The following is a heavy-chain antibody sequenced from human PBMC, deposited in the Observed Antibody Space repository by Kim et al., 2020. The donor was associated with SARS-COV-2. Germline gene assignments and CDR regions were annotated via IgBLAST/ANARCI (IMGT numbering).Heavy chain of an antibody. Sequence: GGSLRLSCAASGFTFNVYGMHWVRQAPGKGLEWVALISFDGGNKDYVDSVKGRFTISRDNSKNTLYLQMNSLRTEDTAVYYCARLNFDYWGQGSLVTVSS. J-gene: IGHJ4*02. CDR1: GFTFNVYG. CDR2: ISFDGGNK. V-gene: IGHV3-30*04. CDR3: ARLNFDY.